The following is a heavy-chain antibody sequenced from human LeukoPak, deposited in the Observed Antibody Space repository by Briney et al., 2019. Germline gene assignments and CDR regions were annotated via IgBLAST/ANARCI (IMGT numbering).Heavy chain of an antibody. Sequence: GRSLRLSCAASAFTFDDYAMHWVRHAPGKGLGWVSGTSWKSGRIGYADFVKGRLTIDRDHAKTSLYLEMNSLRAEDMALYYCAKAAGYSYGHIDYWGQGTLVTVSS. CDR3: AKAAGYSYGHIDY. J-gene: IGHJ4*02. D-gene: IGHD5-18*01. V-gene: IGHV3-9*03. CDR1: AFTFDDYA. CDR2: TSWKSGRI.